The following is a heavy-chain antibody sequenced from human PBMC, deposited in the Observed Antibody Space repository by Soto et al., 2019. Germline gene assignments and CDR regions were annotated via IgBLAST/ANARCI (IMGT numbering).Heavy chain of an antibody. CDR1: GFTFSSYG. J-gene: IGHJ4*02. D-gene: IGHD5-18*01. Sequence: QVQLVESGGGVVQPGRSLRLSCAASGFTFSSYGMHWVRQAPGKGLEWVAVISYDGNNKYYAGSVKGRFTISGDNSKNTLYLQTNFLRSEDTAVYYCAREAVTGSFDYWGQGTLVTVSS. V-gene: IGHV3-30*03. CDR2: ISYDGNNK. CDR3: AREAVTGSFDY.